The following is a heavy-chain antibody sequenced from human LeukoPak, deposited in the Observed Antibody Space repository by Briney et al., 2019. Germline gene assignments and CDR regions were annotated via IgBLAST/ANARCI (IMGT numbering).Heavy chain of an antibody. CDR1: GFAFSDYT. J-gene: IGHJ2*01. CDR2: ISGGASNS. V-gene: IGHV3-21*01. CDR3: TRVNYHKPGGLQFFEI. Sequence: PGGSLRLSCAASGFAFSDYTMNWVRQTPGKGLECVSSISGGASNSYYADSVKGRFTISRDNAHNSLYLQMNKLRAEDTAVYFCTRVNYHKPGGLQFFEIWGRGTLVTGSS. D-gene: IGHD5-24*01.